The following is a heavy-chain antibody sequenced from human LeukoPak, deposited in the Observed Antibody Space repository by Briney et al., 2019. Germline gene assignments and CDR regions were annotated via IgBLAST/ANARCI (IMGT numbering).Heavy chain of an antibody. J-gene: IGHJ5*02. V-gene: IGHV4-59*08. D-gene: IGHD5-12*01. Sequence: SETLSLTCTVSGGSISSYYWSWIRQPPGKGLEWIGYIYFSGSTNYNPSLKSRVTISVDTSKNQFSLKLSSVTAADTAVYYCARLKWLRINWFDPWGQGTLVTVSS. CDR2: IYFSGST. CDR1: GGSISSYY. CDR3: ARLKWLRINWFDP.